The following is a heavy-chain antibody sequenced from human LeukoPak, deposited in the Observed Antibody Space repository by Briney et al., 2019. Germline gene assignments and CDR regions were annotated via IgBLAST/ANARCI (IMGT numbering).Heavy chain of an antibody. V-gene: IGHV4-59*12. CDR1: GGSISSYY. CDR2: IYYSGST. CDR3: ARGHRYFDWLLYYVLNAFDI. J-gene: IGHJ3*02. D-gene: IGHD3-9*01. Sequence: SETLSLTCTVSGGSISSYYWSWIRQPPGKGLEWIGYIYYSGSTNYNPSLKSRVTISVDTSKNQFSLKLSSVTAADTAAYYCARGHRYFDWLLYYVLNAFDIWGQGTMVTVSS.